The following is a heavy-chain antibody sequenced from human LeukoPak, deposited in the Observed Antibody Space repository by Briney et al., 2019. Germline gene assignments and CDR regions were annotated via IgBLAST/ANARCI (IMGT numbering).Heavy chain of an antibody. Sequence: ESGPTLVNPTQTLTLTCTFSGFSLTTSGVGVGWIRQPPRIALEWPALINWDDQKVYSPSLQSRLSITKDTSKNQVVLTMTNVDPVDTATYYCAHRRDSSGYQYRHWFAPWGQGTLATVSS. J-gene: IGHJ5*02. CDR3: AHRRDSSGYQYRHWFAP. CDR2: INWDDQK. CDR1: GFSLTTSGVG. D-gene: IGHD3-22*01. V-gene: IGHV2-5*02.